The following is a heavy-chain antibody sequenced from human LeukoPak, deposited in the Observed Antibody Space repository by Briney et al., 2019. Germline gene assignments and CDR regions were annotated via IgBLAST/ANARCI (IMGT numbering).Heavy chain of an antibody. Sequence: ASVKVSCKASGYTFTDYYMHWVRQAPGQGLEWMGWINLNSGGTNFAQRFRGRVTMTRDTSISTAYMDLSRLISDDTAVYYCARDAGYCTGGSCWYFDHWGQGTLVTVSS. D-gene: IGHD2-15*01. CDR2: INLNSGGT. CDR1: GYTFTDYY. CDR3: ARDAGYCTGGSCWYFDH. J-gene: IGHJ4*02. V-gene: IGHV1-2*02.